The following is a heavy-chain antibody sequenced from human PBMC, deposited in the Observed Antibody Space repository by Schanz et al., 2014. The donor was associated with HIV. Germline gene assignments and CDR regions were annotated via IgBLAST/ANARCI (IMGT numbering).Heavy chain of an antibody. CDR1: GFSFDTFG. CDR2: ISYDGVNK. D-gene: IGHD5-18*01. V-gene: IGHV3-30*03. J-gene: IGHJ3*02. Sequence: QVQLVESGGGVVQPGRSLRLSCAGSGFSFDTFGIHWVRQAPGKGLEWLAVISYDGVNKHFADSVKGRFTISRDTSKKTLYLQMNSLRADDTAVYFCAIRTPMVTFGAFDIWGRGTWVTVSS. CDR3: AIRTPMVTFGAFDI.